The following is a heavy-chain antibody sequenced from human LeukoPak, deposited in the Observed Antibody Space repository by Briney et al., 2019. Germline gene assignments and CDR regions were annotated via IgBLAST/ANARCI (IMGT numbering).Heavy chain of an antibody. Sequence: PSETLSLTCAVYGGSFSGYYWSWIRQPPGKGLEWIGEINHSGSTNYNPSLKSRVTISVDTSKNQFSLKLSSVTAADTAVYYCARTFERSEREVAGGIDYWGQGTLVTVFS. CDR2: INHSGST. CDR1: GGSFSGYY. V-gene: IGHV4-34*01. D-gene: IGHD5-12*01. CDR3: ARTFERSEREVAGGIDY. J-gene: IGHJ4*02.